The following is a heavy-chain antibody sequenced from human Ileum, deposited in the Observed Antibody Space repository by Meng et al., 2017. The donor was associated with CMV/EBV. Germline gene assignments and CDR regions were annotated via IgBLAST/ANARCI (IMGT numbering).Heavy chain of an antibody. Sequence: GESLKISCAASGFTFSSYAMSWVRQAPGKGLEWVSVIYSGGSSIYYADSVKGRFTISRDNSKNTLYLQMDSLRVEDTAVYYCAKNLVITFGGDVVGDFDYWGQGTLVTVSS. CDR3: AKNLVITFGGDVVGDFDY. V-gene: IGHV3-23*03. CDR1: GFTFSSYA. CDR2: IYSGGSSI. D-gene: IGHD3-16*02. J-gene: IGHJ4*02.